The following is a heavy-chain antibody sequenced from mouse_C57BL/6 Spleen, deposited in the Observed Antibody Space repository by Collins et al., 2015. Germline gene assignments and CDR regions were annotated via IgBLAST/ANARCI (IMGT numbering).Heavy chain of an antibody. CDR3: ARSPYYGGYFDV. V-gene: IGHV1-76*01. J-gene: IGHJ1*03. D-gene: IGHD1-1*01. CDR1: GYTFTDYY. CDR2: IYPGSGNT. Sequence: SGAELVRPGASVKLSCKASGYTFTDYYINWVKQRPGQGLEWIARIYPGSGNTYYNEKFKGKATLTAEKSSSTAYMQLSSLTSEDSAVYFCARSPYYGGYFDVWGTGTTVTVSS.